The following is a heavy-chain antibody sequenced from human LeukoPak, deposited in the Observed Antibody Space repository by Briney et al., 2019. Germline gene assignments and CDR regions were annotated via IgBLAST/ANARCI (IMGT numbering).Heavy chain of an antibody. D-gene: IGHD2-15*01. CDR3: ARGNLVAATPFDY. V-gene: IGHV4-34*01. J-gene: IGHJ4*02. CDR2: INHSGST. CDR1: GGSFSGYY. Sequence: PSETLSLTCAVYGGSFSGYYWSWIRQPPGKGLEWIGEINHSGSTNYDPSLKSRVTISVDTSKSQFSLKLSSVTAADTAVNYCARGNLVAATPFDYWGQGTLVTVSS.